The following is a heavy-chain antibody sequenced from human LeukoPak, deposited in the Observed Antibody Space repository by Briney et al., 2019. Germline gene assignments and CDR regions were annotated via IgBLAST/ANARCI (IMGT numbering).Heavy chain of an antibody. CDR1: GFTFSDYY. CDR2: ISNSGSTI. J-gene: IGHJ3*02. V-gene: IGHV3-11*01. D-gene: IGHD3-22*01. CDR3: ASGYDRVGWGAFDI. Sequence: GGSLRLSCAASGFTFSDYYMSWIRQAPGKGLEWVSYISNSGSTIYYADSVKGRFTISRDNAKNSLYLQMNSLRAEDTAVYYCASGYDRVGWGAFDIWDQGTMVTVSS.